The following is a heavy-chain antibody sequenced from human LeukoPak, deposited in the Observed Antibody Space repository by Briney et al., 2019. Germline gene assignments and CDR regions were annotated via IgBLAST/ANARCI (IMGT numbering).Heavy chain of an antibody. CDR3: ARGGDYIWGTYRPFDY. J-gene: IGHJ4*02. CDR1: GGSIRSGSYH. CDR2: IYTNGST. Sequence: SETLSLTCTVSGGSIRSGSYHWSWIRQSAGKGLEWIGRIYTNGSTNYNPSLKSRVTISVDTSKNQFSLKLNSVTAADTAVYYCARGGDYIWGTYRPFDYWGQGTLVTVSS. V-gene: IGHV4-61*02. D-gene: IGHD3-16*02.